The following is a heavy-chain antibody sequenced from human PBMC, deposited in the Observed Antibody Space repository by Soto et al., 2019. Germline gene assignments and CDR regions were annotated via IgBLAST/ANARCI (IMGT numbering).Heavy chain of an antibody. Sequence: SETLSLTCAVSGGSISSSNWWSWVRQPPGKGLEWIGEIYHSGSTNYNPSLKSRVTISVDKSKNQFSLKLSSVTAADTAVYYCARADTAMVLFDYWGQGSLVTVAS. CDR3: ARADTAMVLFDY. CDR1: GGSISSSNW. CDR2: IYHSGST. J-gene: IGHJ4*02. V-gene: IGHV4-4*02. D-gene: IGHD5-18*01.